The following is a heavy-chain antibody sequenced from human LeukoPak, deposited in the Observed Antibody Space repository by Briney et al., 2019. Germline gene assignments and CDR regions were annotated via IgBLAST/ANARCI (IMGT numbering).Heavy chain of an antibody. CDR3: AMQQLARSPYYYYGMDV. V-gene: IGHV3-9*01. CDR1: EFTFDDYA. D-gene: IGHD6-13*01. J-gene: IGHJ6*02. CDR2: ISWNSGSI. Sequence: GRSLRLSCAASEFTFDDYAMHWVRQAPGKGLEWVSGISWNSGSIGYADSVKGRFTISRDNAKNSLYLQMNSLRAEDTALYYCAMQQLARSPYYYYGMDVWGQGTTVTVSS.